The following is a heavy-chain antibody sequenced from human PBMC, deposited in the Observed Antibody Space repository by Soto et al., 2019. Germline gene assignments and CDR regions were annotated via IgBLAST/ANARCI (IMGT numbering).Heavy chain of an antibody. CDR1: GFTFSSYG. CDR3: AKDLKRRNDFWSGYYDY. D-gene: IGHD3-3*01. V-gene: IGHV3-30*18. J-gene: IGHJ4*02. Sequence: GGSLRLSCAASGFTFSSYGMHWVRQAPGKGLEWVAVISYDGSNKYYADSVKGRFTISRDNSKNTLYLQMNSLRAEDTAVYYCAKDLKRRNDFWSGYYDYWGQGTLVTVSS. CDR2: ISYDGSNK.